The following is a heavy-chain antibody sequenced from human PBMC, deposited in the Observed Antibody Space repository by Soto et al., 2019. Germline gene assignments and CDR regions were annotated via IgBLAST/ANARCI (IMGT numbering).Heavy chain of an antibody. V-gene: IGHV4-4*02. CDR1: GDSINSSHW. CDR3: AARHFWSRPWTDRRLDY. D-gene: IGHD3-3*02. CDR2: ISHSGST. J-gene: IGHJ4*02. Sequence: SETLSLTCADSGDSINSSHWWNWVRQPPEKGLEWIGQISHSGSTTYNPSLTSRVTISVDKSKNHFSLRLTSVTAADTAVYYCAARHFWSRPWTDRRLDYWGQGTLVSVSS.